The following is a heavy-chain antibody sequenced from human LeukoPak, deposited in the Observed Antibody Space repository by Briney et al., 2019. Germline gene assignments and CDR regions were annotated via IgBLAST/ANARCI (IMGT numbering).Heavy chain of an antibody. V-gene: IGHV3-74*01. J-gene: IGHJ3*02. Sequence: GGSLRLSCAASGFTFSSYWMHWVRQAPGKGLVWVSRINSDGSSTSYADSVKGRFTISRDNAKNTLYLQMNSLRAEDTAVYYCARAQTYYDILTGYLGGAFDIWGQGTMVTVSS. D-gene: IGHD3-9*01. CDR3: ARAQTYYDILTGYLGGAFDI. CDR2: INSDGSST. CDR1: GFTFSSYW.